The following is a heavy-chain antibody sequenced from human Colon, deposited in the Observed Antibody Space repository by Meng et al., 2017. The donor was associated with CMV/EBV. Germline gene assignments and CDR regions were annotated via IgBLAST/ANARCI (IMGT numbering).Heavy chain of an antibody. V-gene: IGHV3-72*01. CDR3: ARVWRGRWFAP. Sequence: ASGFTFTDHYKDWVRLAPGKGVEWVGRIRNKANSYTTEYAASVKGRFTISRDDSKNSVYLQMNSLKTEDTAVYYCARVWRGRWFAPWGQGTLVTVSS. CDR2: IRNKANSYTT. D-gene: IGHD2-21*01. J-gene: IGHJ5*02. CDR1: GFTFTDHY.